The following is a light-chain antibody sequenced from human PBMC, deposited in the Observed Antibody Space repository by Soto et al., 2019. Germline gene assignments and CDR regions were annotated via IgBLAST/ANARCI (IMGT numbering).Light chain of an antibody. CDR3: QQYGTSPIT. J-gene: IGKJ5*01. CDR1: QSVNRQV. V-gene: IGKV3-20*01. Sequence: DIVLTQSPGTLSLSPGERATLSCRASQSVNRQVLWYQHRPGQAPRLLIYDTSARAAGIPARFSGSGSATDFALTITRLEPEDFAVYYCQQYGTSPITFGQGTRLEIK. CDR2: DTS.